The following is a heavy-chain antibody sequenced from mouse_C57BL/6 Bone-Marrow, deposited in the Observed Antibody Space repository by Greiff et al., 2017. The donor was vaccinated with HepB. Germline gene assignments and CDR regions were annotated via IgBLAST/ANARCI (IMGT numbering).Heavy chain of an antibody. D-gene: IGHD1-1*01. J-gene: IGHJ4*01. CDR1: GYTFTSYW. V-gene: IGHV1-55*01. CDR2: IYPGSGST. CDR3: ARAGLVGGNAKEY. Sequence: QVQLQQPGAELVKPGASVKMSCKASGYTFTSYWITWVKQRPGQGLEWIGDIYPGSGSTNYNEKFKCKATLTVDTSSSTAYMQLRSLTSEDAAVYNCARAGLVGGNAKEYGGRGTGVTVTA.